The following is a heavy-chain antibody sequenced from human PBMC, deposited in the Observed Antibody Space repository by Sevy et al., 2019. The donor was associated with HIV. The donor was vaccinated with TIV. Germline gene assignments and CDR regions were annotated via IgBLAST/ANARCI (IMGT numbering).Heavy chain of an antibody. Sequence: GESLKISCKGSGYSFTSYWIGWVRQMPGKGLEGVGIIYPGDSDTRYSPSFQGQVTIAADKSTSTAYLQGGSLKASDTGMYYCARQPYYYDSSGYYMGNNWFDPWGQGTLVTVSS. CDR1: GYSFTSYW. D-gene: IGHD3-22*01. CDR3: ARQPYYYDSSGYYMGNNWFDP. CDR2: IYPGDSDT. J-gene: IGHJ5*02. V-gene: IGHV5-51*01.